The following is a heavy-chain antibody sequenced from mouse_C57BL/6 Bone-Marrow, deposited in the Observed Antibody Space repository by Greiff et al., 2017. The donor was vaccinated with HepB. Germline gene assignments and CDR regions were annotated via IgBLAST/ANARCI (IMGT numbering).Heavy chain of an antibody. Sequence: QVQLQQPGAELVRPGSSVKLSCKASGYTFTSYWMDWVKQRPGQGLEWIGNIYPSDSETHYNQKFKDKATLTVDKSSSTAYMQRSSLTSEDSAVYYCCTTVVAKGYFDVWGTGTTVTVSS. CDR1: GYTFTSYW. CDR3: CTTVVAKGYFDV. V-gene: IGHV1-61*01. D-gene: IGHD1-1*01. CDR2: IYPSDSET. J-gene: IGHJ1*03.